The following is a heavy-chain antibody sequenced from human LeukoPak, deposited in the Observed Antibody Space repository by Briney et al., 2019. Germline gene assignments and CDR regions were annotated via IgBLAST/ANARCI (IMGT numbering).Heavy chain of an antibody. CDR2: ISYDGSNK. Sequence: GGSLRLSCAASGFTFSSYTMNWVRQPPGKGLEWVAVISYDGSNKYYADSVKGRFTISRDNSKNTLYLQMNSLRAEDTAVYYCARGAGGDSIYYYYYYYMDVWGKGTTVTVSS. CDR1: GFTFSSYT. J-gene: IGHJ6*03. V-gene: IGHV3-30-3*01. CDR3: ARGAGGDSIYYYYYYYMDV. D-gene: IGHD2-21*01.